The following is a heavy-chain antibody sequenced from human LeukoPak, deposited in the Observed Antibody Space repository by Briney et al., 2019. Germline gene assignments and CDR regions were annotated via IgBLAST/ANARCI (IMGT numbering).Heavy chain of an antibody. Sequence: GGSLRLSCAASGFTFSSYSMNWVRQAPGKGLEWVSSISSSSSYIYYADSVKGRFTISRDNAKNSLYLQMNSLRAEDTAVYYCARDQTIVAVPAAPDAFDIWGQGTMVTVSS. D-gene: IGHD2-2*01. V-gene: IGHV3-21*01. CDR3: ARDQTIVAVPAAPDAFDI. CDR2: ISSSSSYI. CDR1: GFTFSSYS. J-gene: IGHJ3*02.